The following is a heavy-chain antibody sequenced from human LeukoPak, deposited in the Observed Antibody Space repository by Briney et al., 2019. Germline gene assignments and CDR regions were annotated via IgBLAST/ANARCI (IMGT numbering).Heavy chain of an antibody. V-gene: IGHV3-74*01. CDR3: ARDSSCYWYAFDI. Sequence: PGGSLRLSCAASGFTFSSYWMHWVRQAPGKGLVWVPRINSDGSSTSYADSVKGRFTISRDNAKNTLYLQMNSLRAEDTAVYYCARDSSCYWYAFDIWGQGTMVTVSS. J-gene: IGHJ3*02. CDR1: GFTFSSYW. D-gene: IGHD2-15*01. CDR2: INSDGSST.